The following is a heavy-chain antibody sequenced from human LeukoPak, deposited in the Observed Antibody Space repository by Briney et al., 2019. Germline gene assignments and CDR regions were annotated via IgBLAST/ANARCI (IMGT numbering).Heavy chain of an antibody. J-gene: IGHJ4*02. D-gene: IGHD3-22*01. Sequence: KPSETLSLTCTVSGGPISSYYWSWIRQPPGKGLEGIGYKAYSGSNNHNPSLKSRVTISVDTSKNQFSLKLSSVTAADTAVYYCARGIYYYYSSGYYGPAYYFDYWGQGTLVTVSS. CDR1: GGPISSYY. CDR2: KAYSGSN. CDR3: ARGIYYYYSSGYYGPAYYFDY. V-gene: IGHV4-59*13.